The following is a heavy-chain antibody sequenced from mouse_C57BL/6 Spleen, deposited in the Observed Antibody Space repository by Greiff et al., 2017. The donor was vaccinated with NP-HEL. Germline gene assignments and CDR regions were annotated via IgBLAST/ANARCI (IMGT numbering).Heavy chain of an antibody. V-gene: IGHV1-82*01. CDR3: ARTPYYDYVWFAY. CDR2: IYPGDGDT. J-gene: IGHJ3*01. D-gene: IGHD2-4*01. CDR1: GYAFSSSW. Sequence: QVQLQQSGPELVKPGASVKISCKASGYAFSSSWMNWVKQRPGKGLEWIGRIYPGDGDTNYNGKFKGKATLTADKSSSTAYMQLSSLTSEYSAFYFCARTPYYDYVWFAYWGEGTLVTVSA.